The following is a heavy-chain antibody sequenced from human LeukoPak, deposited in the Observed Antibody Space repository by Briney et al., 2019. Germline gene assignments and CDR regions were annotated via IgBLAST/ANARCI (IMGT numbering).Heavy chain of an antibody. CDR3: AKGPSSIVVVVAATGVHFDY. D-gene: IGHD2-15*01. CDR1: GFTFSSYA. Sequence: GGSLRLSCAASGFTFSSYAMSWVRQAPGKGLEWVSAISGSGGSTYYADSVKGRFTISRDNSKNTLYLQMNSLRAEDTAVYYCAKGPSSIVVVVAATGVHFDYWGQGTLVTVSS. CDR2: ISGSGGST. V-gene: IGHV3-23*01. J-gene: IGHJ4*02.